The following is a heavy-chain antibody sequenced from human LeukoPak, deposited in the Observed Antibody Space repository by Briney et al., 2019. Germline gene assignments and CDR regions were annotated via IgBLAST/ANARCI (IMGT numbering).Heavy chain of an antibody. CDR2: IIPILGIA. CDR1: GGTFSSYA. CDR3: ATWNTGVYYYGMDV. J-gene: IGHJ6*02. V-gene: IGHV1-69*04. Sequence: SVKVSCKASGGTFSSYAISWVRQDPGQGLEWMGRIIPILGIANYAQKFQGRVTITADKSTSTAYMELSSLRSEDTAVYYCATWNTGVYYYGMDVWGQGTTVTVSS. D-gene: IGHD1-1*01.